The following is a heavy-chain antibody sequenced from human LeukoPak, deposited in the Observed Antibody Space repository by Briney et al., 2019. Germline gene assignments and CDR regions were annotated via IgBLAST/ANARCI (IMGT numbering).Heavy chain of an antibody. CDR2: IKEDGSEI. CDR3: ARDRGYSSFDY. Sequence: GGSLRLSCAASAFTFSSYWMSWVRQAPGKGLEWVANIKEDGSEINYVDSVKGRFTISRDNAKKSLYLQMNSLRVEDTAVYYCARDRGYSSFDYWGQRTLSPSPQ. J-gene: IGHJ4*02. D-gene: IGHD4-23*01. CDR1: AFTFSSYW. V-gene: IGHV3-7*01.